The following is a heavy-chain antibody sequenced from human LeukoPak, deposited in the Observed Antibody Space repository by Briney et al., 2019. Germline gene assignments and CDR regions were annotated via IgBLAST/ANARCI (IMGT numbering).Heavy chain of an antibody. CDR1: GGSISSNSYY. J-gene: IGHJ4*02. V-gene: IGHV4-39*07. CDR3: ARAETY. Sequence: KTSETLSLTCSVSGGSISSNSYYWGWIRQSPEKGLEWIGSVFYSGSTDYNPSLKSRVTISVDTSNNQFSLKLISVTAADTAVYYCARAETYWGQGTLVTVSS. CDR2: VFYSGST.